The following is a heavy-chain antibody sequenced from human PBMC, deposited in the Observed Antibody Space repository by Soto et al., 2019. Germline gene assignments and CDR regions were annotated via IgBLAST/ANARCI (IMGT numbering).Heavy chain of an antibody. V-gene: IGHV1-18*01. J-gene: IGHJ4*02. Sequence: QVQLVQSGAEVKKPGASVKVSCKASGYTFTSYGISWVRQAPGQGLEWMGWISAYNGNTNCAQKLQGRATMTTDTSTSTAYMEMRGLRSDDTAVYYCARGSYDYVWGSYRLALGDYWGQGTLVTVS. D-gene: IGHD3-16*02. CDR1: GYTFTSYG. CDR3: ARGSYDYVWGSYRLALGDY. CDR2: ISAYNGNT.